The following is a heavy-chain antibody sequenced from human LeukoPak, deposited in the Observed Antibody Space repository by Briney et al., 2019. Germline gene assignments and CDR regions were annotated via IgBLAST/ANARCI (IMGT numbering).Heavy chain of an antibody. CDR2: INPNSGGT. J-gene: IGHJ4*02. CDR1: GYTFSSYG. Sequence: ASVKVSCKASGYTFSSYGISWVRQAPGQGLEWMGWINPNSGGTNYAQKFQGRVTMTRDTSISTAYMELSRLRSDDTAVYYCARGGDYYDSSGYYCFDYWGQGTLVTVSS. V-gene: IGHV1-2*02. CDR3: ARGGDYYDSSGYYCFDY. D-gene: IGHD3-22*01.